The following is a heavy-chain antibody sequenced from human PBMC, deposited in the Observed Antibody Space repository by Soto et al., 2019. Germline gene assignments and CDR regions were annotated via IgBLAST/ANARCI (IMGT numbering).Heavy chain of an antibody. J-gene: IGHJ4*02. V-gene: IGHV5-51*01. D-gene: IGHD5-18*01. CDR1: GFSFTSQW. CDR3: ARQSGETYTPMDH. CDR2: VYPSDSHT. Sequence: PGESLKISCKGSGFSFTSQWIAWVRQMPGKGLEWMGTVYPSDSHTRYSPSFQGQVTISADKSISTAYLQWSSLKASDTAMYYWARQSGETYTPMDHWGQGTLVTVSS.